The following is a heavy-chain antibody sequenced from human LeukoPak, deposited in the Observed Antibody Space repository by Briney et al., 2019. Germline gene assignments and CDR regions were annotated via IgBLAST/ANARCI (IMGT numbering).Heavy chain of an antibody. V-gene: IGHV3-23*01. CDR1: GFTFINYA. CDR2: ISHSGGDT. Sequence: GGSLRLSCAASGFTFINYAMSWVRQAPGKGLEWVATISHSGGDTNYADSVKGRFTISRDNSKNTLYLQMNSLRVEDTAMYYCAKSGSGSYYVYWGQGILVTASS. CDR3: AKSGSGSYYVY. D-gene: IGHD1-26*01. J-gene: IGHJ4*02.